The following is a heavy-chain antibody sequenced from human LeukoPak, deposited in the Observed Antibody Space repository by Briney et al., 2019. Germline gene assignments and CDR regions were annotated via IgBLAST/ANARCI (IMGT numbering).Heavy chain of an antibody. CDR1: GGSISSYY. D-gene: IGHD6-13*01. CDR2: IYYSGST. CDR3: ARVRPRGQQLVRGAFDI. Sequence: PSETLSLTCTVSGGSISSYYWSWIRQPPGKGLEWIGYIYYSGSTNYNPSLKSRVTISVDTSKNQFSLKLSSVTAADTAVYYCARVRPRGQQLVRGAFDIWGQGTMVTVSS. J-gene: IGHJ3*02. V-gene: IGHV4-59*01.